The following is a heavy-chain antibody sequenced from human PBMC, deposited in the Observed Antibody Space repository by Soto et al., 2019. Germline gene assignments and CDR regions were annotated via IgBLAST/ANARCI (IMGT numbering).Heavy chain of an antibody. CDR2: IYYSGST. V-gene: IGHV4-30-4*01. CDR3: ARDSYSNYLSYYYYGMDV. D-gene: IGHD4-4*01. J-gene: IGHJ6*02. Sequence: QVQLQESGPGLVKPSQTLSLTCTVSGGSISSGDYYWSWIRQPPGKGLEWIGYIYYSGSTYYNPYLKSRVTISVDTSKNQFSLKLSSVTAADTAVYYCARDSYSNYLSYYYYGMDVWGQGTTVTVSS. CDR1: GGSISSGDYY.